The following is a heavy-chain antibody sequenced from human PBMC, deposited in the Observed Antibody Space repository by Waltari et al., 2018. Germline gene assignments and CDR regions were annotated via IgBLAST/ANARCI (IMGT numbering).Heavy chain of an antibody. D-gene: IGHD2-2*01. CDR1: GLTLTTYA. Sequence: VQLLASGGGLEKPGGSLRLPWSASGLTLTTYAMSWVGRTPGKGLELGSLIVGSGTSAYNGASVTRRFTISRDSSKNTLYLQMSRSRADDTAIDHCARGTETVGRGSTALDYRGQATLAPVS. J-gene: IGHJ4*02. CDR2: IVGSGTSA. V-gene: IGHV3-23*01. CDR3: ARGTETVGRGSTALDY.